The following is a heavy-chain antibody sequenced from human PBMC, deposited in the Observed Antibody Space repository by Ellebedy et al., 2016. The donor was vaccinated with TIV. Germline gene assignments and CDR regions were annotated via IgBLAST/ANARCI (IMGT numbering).Heavy chain of an antibody. CDR1: GFTFSSYG. CDR2: IWYDGSKR. Sequence: GESLKISCAASGFTFSSYGMHWARQAPGKGLEWVALIWYDGSKRYYADSVKGRFTISRDNPKNTLYLQMNSLRAEDTAVYYCAAAHYYFYGKDVWGQGTRVTVSS. J-gene: IGHJ6*02. CDR3: AAAHYYFYGKDV. V-gene: IGHV3-33*01. D-gene: IGHD2-15*01.